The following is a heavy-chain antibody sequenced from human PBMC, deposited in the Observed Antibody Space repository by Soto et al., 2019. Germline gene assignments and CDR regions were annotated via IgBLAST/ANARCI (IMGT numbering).Heavy chain of an antibody. CDR2: ISSSSSYT. V-gene: IGHV3-11*05. Sequence: QVQLVESGGGLVKPGGSLRLSCAASGFTFSDYYMSWIRQAPGKGLEWVSYISSSSSYTNYADSVKGRFTISRDNSNNTRYLQMNSLVAENTAVYYSAREVNYYDRSAPVSWFGPWGQGTLVTVSS. D-gene: IGHD3-22*01. J-gene: IGHJ5*02. CDR1: GFTFSDYY. CDR3: AREVNYYDRSAPVSWFGP.